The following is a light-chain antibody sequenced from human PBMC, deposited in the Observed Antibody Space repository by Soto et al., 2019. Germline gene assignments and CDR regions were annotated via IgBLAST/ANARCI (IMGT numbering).Light chain of an antibody. J-gene: IGKJ4*01. V-gene: IGKV3-11*01. CDR2: DAS. CDR1: QSLSTS. Sequence: EFVLTQSPAILSLSPGEGATLSCRASQSLSTSLAWYQHKPGQAPRLLIYDASYRAPGIPARFSGSGSGTDFTLTXSXLXPXXXAXXXXXXXXNWLTFGGGTKVEI. CDR3: XXXXNWLT.